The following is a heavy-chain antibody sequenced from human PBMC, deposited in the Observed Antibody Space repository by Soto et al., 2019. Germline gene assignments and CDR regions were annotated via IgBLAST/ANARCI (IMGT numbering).Heavy chain of an antibody. D-gene: IGHD3-3*01. Sequence: EVQLVESGGGLIQPGGSLRLSCAASGFTVSSNYMSWVRQAPGKGLEWVSVIYSGGSTYYADSVKGRFTISRDDSKNTLYLQKNNLRAEAAAVYYCARGAFITMFGVDSYGMSVWSNGTTVTVAS. V-gene: IGHV3-53*01. CDR2: IYSGGST. J-gene: IGHJ6*04. CDR1: GFTVSSNY. CDR3: ARGAFITMFGVDSYGMSV.